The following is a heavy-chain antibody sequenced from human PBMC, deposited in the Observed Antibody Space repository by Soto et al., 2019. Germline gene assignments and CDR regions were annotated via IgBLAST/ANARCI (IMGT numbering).Heavy chain of an antibody. CDR2: ISGSGDSS. Sequence: EVQLLDSGGDMAQSGGSLRLSCTASGFTFSSFGMAWVRQAPGKGLEWVSAISGSGDSSYYADSVKDRFTISRDNPTNTLYLQMNNLRAEDTAVYYCAKMGIGMFSQKHHFDHWGQGTQVTVSS. CDR3: AKMGIGMFSQKHHFDH. J-gene: IGHJ4*02. V-gene: IGHV3-23*01. CDR1: GFTFSSFG. D-gene: IGHD2-2*03.